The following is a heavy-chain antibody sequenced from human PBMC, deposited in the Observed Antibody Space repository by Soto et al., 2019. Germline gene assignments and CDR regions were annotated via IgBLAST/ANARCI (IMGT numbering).Heavy chain of an antibody. CDR2: IYYSGST. J-gene: IGHJ5*02. CDR1: GGSISSGGYY. V-gene: IGHV4-31*03. CDR3: ARDIAGCSGGSCYSGWFDP. D-gene: IGHD2-15*01. Sequence: SETLSLTCTVSGGSISSGGYYWSWIRQHPGKGLEWIGYIYYSGSTYYNPSLKSRVTISVDTSKNQFSLKLSSVTAADTAVYYCARDIAGCSGGSCYSGWFDPWGQGTLVTVSS.